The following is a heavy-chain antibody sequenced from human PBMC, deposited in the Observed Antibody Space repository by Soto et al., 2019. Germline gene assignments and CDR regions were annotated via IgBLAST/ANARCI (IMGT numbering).Heavy chain of an antibody. J-gene: IGHJ6*03. CDR3: ARGIKRGIFGVVIIPYYYYYMDV. V-gene: IGHV1-8*01. Sequence: QVQLVQSGAEVKKPGASVKVSCKASGYTFTSYDINWVRQATGQGLEWMGWMNPNSGNTGYAQKFQGRVTMTRDTFIRTAYMERSSRRWEDAAVYYCARGIKRGIFGVVIIPYYYYYMDVWGKGTTVTVSS. CDR1: GYTFTSYD. CDR2: MNPNSGNT. D-gene: IGHD3-3*01.